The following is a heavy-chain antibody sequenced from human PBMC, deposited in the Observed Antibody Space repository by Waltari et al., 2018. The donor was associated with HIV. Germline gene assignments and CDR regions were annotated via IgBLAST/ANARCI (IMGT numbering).Heavy chain of an antibody. CDR3: ARGSSGSYRWFDP. J-gene: IGHJ5*02. CDR1: GGTFSSNS. D-gene: IGHD1-26*01. CDR2: IIRVFEST. V-gene: IGHV1-69*15. Sequence: QEQLVQSGAEVTKPGSSVKVSCKASGGTFSSNSISWVRQAPGQGLEWMGNIIRVFESTTYAQKFHGRLTISADESTSTVFMELSSLSFDDTAVYYCARGSSGSYRWFDPWGHGTLVTVSS.